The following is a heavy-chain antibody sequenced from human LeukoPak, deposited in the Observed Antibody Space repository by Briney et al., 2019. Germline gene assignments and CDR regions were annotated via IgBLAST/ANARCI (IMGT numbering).Heavy chain of an antibody. Sequence: PSETLSLTCTVSGGSINSYYWNWIRQPPGKGLEWIGYIYYSGSTKYNLSLKSRVTISVDTSKNQFSLKLSSVTAADTAVYYCARESRYKTGTYYAFDIWGQGTMVTVSS. V-gene: IGHV4-59*01. CDR2: IYYSGST. CDR3: ARESRYKTGTYYAFDI. J-gene: IGHJ3*02. D-gene: IGHD3-10*01. CDR1: GGSINSYY.